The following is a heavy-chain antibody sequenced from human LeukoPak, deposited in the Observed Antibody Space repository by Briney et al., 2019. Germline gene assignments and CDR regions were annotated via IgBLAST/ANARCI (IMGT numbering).Heavy chain of an antibody. CDR3: ARDRNSSWTNWFDP. D-gene: IGHD6-13*01. J-gene: IGHJ5*02. V-gene: IGHV1-2*02. Sequence: ASVKVSCKASGYTFTGYYMHWVRQAPGQGLEWMGWINPNSGGTSYAQKFQGRVTMTRDTSTSTVYMELSSLRSEDTAVYYCARDRNSSWTNWFDPWGQGTLVTVSS. CDR2: INPNSGGT. CDR1: GYTFTGYY.